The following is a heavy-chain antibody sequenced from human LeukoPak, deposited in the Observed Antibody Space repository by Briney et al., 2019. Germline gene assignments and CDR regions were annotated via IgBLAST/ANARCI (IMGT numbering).Heavy chain of an antibody. Sequence: ASVKVSCKASGYTFTSYGISWVRQAPGQGLERMGWISAYNGNTNYAQKLQGRVTMTTDTSTSTAYMELRSLRSDDTAVYYCARYGEYNWNDVENSFDPWGQGTLVTVSS. CDR2: ISAYNGNT. V-gene: IGHV1-18*01. CDR3: ARYGEYNWNDVENSFDP. CDR1: GYTFTSYG. D-gene: IGHD1-1*01. J-gene: IGHJ5*02.